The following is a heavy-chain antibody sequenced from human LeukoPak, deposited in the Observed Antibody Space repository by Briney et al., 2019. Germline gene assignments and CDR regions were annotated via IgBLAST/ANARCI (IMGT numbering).Heavy chain of an antibody. CDR2: MNPNSGNT. CDR3: ARLRFLEWLLDGMDA. Sequence: ASVKVSCKASGYTFTSYDINWVRQATGQGLEWMGWMNPNSGNTGYAQKFQGRVTMTRNTSISTAYMELSSLRSEDTAVYYCARLRFLEWLLDGMDAWGQGTTVTVSS. CDR1: GYTFTSYD. J-gene: IGHJ6*02. V-gene: IGHV1-8*01. D-gene: IGHD3-3*01.